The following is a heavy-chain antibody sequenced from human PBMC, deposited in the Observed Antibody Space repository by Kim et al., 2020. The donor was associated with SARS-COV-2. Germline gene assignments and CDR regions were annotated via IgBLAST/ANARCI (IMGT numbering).Heavy chain of an antibody. CDR3: ARGEGTTVGDFFDY. CDR1: GGSFSGYY. D-gene: IGHD4-17*01. V-gene: IGHV4-34*01. J-gene: IGHJ4*02. CDR2: INHSGST. Sequence: SETLSLTCAVYGGSFSGYYWSWIRQPPGKGLEWIGEINHSGSTNYNPSLKSRVTISVDTSKNQFSLKLSSVTAADTAVYYCARGEGTTVGDFFDYWGQGTLVTVSS.